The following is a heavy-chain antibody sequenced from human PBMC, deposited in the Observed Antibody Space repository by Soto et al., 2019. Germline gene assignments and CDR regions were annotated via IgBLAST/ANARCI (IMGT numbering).Heavy chain of an antibody. CDR3: AHIDPEIVTVGGHGGFDY. D-gene: IGHD5-12*01. V-gene: IGHV2-5*02. CDR1: GFSLTSGVG. J-gene: IGHJ4*02. CDR2: IYWDDDK. Sequence: QITLKESGPTLVRPPQTLTLTCTFSGFSLTSGVGVGWIRQPPGKALEWLALIYWDDDKRYSPSLKNRLTITTDISKNQVVLTMTNVGPVDTATYFCAHIDPEIVTVGGHGGFDYWGQGPLVTVSS.